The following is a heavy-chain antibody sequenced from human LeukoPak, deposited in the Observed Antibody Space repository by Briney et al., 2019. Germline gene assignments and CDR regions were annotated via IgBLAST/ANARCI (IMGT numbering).Heavy chain of an antibody. CDR2: IYYSGST. Sequence: SETLSLTCAVYGGSFSGYYWSWIRQPPGKGLEWIGYIYYSGSTNYNPSLKSRVTISVDTSKSQFSLQLSSVTAADTAVYYCSTVGGVYGSGSYGDAFDIWGQGTMVTVSS. J-gene: IGHJ3*02. V-gene: IGHV4-59*01. CDR3: STVGGVYGSGSYGDAFDI. CDR1: GGSFSGYY. D-gene: IGHD3-10*01.